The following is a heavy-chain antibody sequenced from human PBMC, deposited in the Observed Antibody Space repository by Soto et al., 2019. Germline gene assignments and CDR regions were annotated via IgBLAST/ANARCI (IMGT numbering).Heavy chain of an antibody. V-gene: IGHV3-7*05. CDR1: GFTFSGYW. CDR3: ASTRGY. CDR2: IKEDGSEK. Sequence: EVQLVESGGGLVQPGGSLRLSCAASGFTFSGYWMKWVRQAPGKGLEWVATIKEDGSEKYYVDSVKGRFTISRDSAKNSVHLQMKSLRVGDTAVYYCASTRGYWGQGTRVTVSS. D-gene: IGHD3-3*01. J-gene: IGHJ4*02.